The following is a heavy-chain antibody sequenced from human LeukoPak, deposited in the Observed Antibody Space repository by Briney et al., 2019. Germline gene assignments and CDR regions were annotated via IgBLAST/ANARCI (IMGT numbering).Heavy chain of an antibody. V-gene: IGHV3-23*01. Sequence: GGSLRLPCAASGFTFSTYAMSWVRQAPGKGLEWVSGISGSGRGGNTYYADSVKGRFTISRDNSKNTLYLQMNSLRAEDTAVYYCAKSGLNRFDYWGQGTLVTVSS. D-gene: IGHD2-15*01. CDR3: AKSGLNRFDY. J-gene: IGHJ4*02. CDR1: GFTFSTYA. CDR2: ISGSGRGGNT.